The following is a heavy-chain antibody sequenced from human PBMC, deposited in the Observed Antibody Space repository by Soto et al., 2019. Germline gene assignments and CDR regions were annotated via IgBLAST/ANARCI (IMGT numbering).Heavy chain of an antibody. CDR1: GHDFTKYY. Sequence: QVQLVQSGAEVKKPGASVKLSCKASGHDFTKYYIHWVRQGPGQGLEWVGIISPSGGGRTRYARNLQGRVTMTRDTSTSTVYMELSSLRSEDTAVYYCAQVGENDRDPDLDYYYYGLDVWGQGTTVTVSS. D-gene: IGHD1-1*01. CDR2: ISPSGGGRT. V-gene: IGHV1-46*01. CDR3: AQVGENDRDPDLDYYYYGLDV. J-gene: IGHJ6*02.